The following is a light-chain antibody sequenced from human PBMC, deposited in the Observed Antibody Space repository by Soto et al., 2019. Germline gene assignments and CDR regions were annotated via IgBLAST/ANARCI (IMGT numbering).Light chain of an antibody. V-gene: IGKV3-20*01. CDR2: GAS. CDR1: QSVSSSY. J-gene: IGKJ1*01. CDR3: QQYGSSGT. Sequence: EIVLTQSPGTLSLSPGERATLSCRASQSVSSSYLAWYQQKPGQAPRLLIYGASNRATGIPARFSGSGSGTDFTLTISRLEPEDFAVYYGQQYGSSGTFGQGTKVDI.